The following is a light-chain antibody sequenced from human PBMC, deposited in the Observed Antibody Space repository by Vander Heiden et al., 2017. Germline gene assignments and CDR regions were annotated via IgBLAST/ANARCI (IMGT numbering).Light chain of an antibody. Sequence: QSVLTQPPSLSGPPGQRVTISCPGSSSNIGAGYDVHWYQHLPGTAPKLLIYADNHRPSGVPDRFSGSKSGTSASLAITGLQSEDEADYYCQSYDSSLSAYVVFGGGTKLTVL. J-gene: IGLJ2*01. CDR1: SSNIGAGYD. V-gene: IGLV1-40*01. CDR2: ADN. CDR3: QSYDSSLSAYVV.